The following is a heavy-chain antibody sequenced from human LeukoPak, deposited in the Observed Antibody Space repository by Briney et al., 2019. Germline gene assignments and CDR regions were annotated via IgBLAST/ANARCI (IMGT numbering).Heavy chain of an antibody. CDR1: GGSISNYY. J-gene: IGHJ3*01. CDR2: IYYSGST. D-gene: IGHD2-2*01. CDR3: ARGRVRDAFDV. V-gene: IGHV4-59*01. Sequence: PSETLSLTCTDPGGSISNYYWSWIRRPPGKGLGWMWYIYYSGSTLYNPSLKSRVTISVDTSKNRFSLKLSSVTDADTAVYHCARGRVRDAFDVWGQGTMVTVSS.